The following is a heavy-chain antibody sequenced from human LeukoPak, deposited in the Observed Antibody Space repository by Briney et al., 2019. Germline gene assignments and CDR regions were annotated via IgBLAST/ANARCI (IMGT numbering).Heavy chain of an antibody. J-gene: IGHJ4*02. CDR3: ARGIVVVTGHFDY. Sequence: ASVKVSCMAAGYTFTAYYLHWVRQAPGQGLEWMGRINPNSGDTDYAQKFQGRVTMTRDTSISTAYMELTNLKSDDTAVYYCARGIVVVTGHFDYWGQGTLVTVSS. V-gene: IGHV1-2*06. CDR1: GYTFTAYY. CDR2: INPNSGDT. D-gene: IGHD2-21*02.